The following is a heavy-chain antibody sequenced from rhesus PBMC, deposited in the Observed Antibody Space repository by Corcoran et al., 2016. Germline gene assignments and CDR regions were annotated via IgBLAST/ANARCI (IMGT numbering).Heavy chain of an antibody. D-gene: IGHD4-29*01. CDR3: ASAGYGSHRFDV. CDR2: IYGSGRRT. CDR1: GGSISRSY. V-gene: IGHV4-169*02. Sequence: QLQLQESGPGLVKPSETLSVTCAVSGGSISRSYWSWIRQSPGKGLGGIGYIYGSGRRTNYNPSLKSRVTLSVDTSKNQLSLKLSSVTAADTAVYYCASAGYGSHRFDVWGQGVLVTVSS. J-gene: IGHJ5-1*01.